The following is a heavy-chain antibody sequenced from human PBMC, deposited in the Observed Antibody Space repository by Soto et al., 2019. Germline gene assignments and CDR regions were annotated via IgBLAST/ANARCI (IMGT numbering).Heavy chain of an antibody. D-gene: IGHD4-4*01. CDR2: IYYSGST. V-gene: IGHV4-61*08. J-gene: IGHJ6*02. CDR1: GGSISSGDYY. Sequence: SETLSLTCTVSGGSISSGDYYWSWIRQVPGKGLEWIGYIYYSGSTNYNPSLRSRVTMSVDTSKNQFSLKLNSLTAADAAVYYCAGGTDYRWVLWGQGTTVTVSS. CDR3: AGGTDYRWVL.